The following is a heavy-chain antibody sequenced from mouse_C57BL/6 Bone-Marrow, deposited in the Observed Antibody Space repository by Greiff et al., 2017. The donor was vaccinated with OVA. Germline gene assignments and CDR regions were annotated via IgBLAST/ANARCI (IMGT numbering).Heavy chain of an antibody. D-gene: IGHD3-2*02. CDR3: TRRDLDSSGGRYFDY. CDR1: GYTFTDYE. CDR2: IDPETGGT. J-gene: IGHJ2*01. V-gene: IGHV1-15*01. Sequence: VQLQQSGAELVRPGASVTLSCKASGYTFTDYEMHWVKQTPVHGLEWIGAIDPETGGTAYNQKFKGKAILTAAKSSSTAYMELRSLTSEDSAVYYWTRRDLDSSGGRYFDYWGQGTTLTVSS.